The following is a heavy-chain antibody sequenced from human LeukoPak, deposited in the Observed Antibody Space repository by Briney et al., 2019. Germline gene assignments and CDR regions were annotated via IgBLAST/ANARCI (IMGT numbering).Heavy chain of an antibody. V-gene: IGHV4-34*01. CDR1: GGSFSGYY. CDR2: INHSGST. Sequence: SETLSLTCAVYGGSFSGYYWSWIRQPPGKGLEWIGEINHSGSTNYNPSLKSRVTISVDTSRNQFSLKLSSVTAADTAVYYCARTIGIAAAGNYNYWGQGTLVTVSS. J-gene: IGHJ4*02. D-gene: IGHD6-13*01. CDR3: ARTIGIAAAGNYNY.